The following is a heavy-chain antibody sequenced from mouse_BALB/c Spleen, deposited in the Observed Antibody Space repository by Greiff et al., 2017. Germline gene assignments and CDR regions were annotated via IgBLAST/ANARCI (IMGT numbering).Heavy chain of an antibody. CDR2: ISDGGSYT. J-gene: IGHJ4*01. Sequence: EVQLVESGGGLVKPGGSLKLSCAASGFTFSDYYMYWVRQTPEKRLEWVATISDGGSYTYYPDSVKGRFTISRDNAKNNLYLQMSSLKSEDTAMYYCARNWDPYAMDYWGQGTSVTVSS. V-gene: IGHV5-4*02. D-gene: IGHD4-1*01. CDR3: ARNWDPYAMDY. CDR1: GFTFSDYY.